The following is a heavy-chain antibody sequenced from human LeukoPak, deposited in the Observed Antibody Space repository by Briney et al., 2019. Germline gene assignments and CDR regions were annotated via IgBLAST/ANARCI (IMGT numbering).Heavy chain of an antibody. CDR3: AKDSRITMIVVVNPYYFDY. CDR2: ISGGGGST. V-gene: IGHV3-23*01. D-gene: IGHD3-22*01. CDR1: GFTFSSYS. J-gene: IGHJ4*02. Sequence: GGSLRLSCAASGFTFSSYSMSWVRQAPGKGLEWVSAISGGGGSTYYADSVKGRFTISRDNSKSTLYLQMNSLRAEDTAVYYCAKDSRITMIVVVNPYYFDYWGQGTLVTVSS.